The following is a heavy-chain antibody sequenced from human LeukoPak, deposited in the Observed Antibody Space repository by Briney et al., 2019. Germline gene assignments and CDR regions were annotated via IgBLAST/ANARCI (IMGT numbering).Heavy chain of an antibody. V-gene: IGHV4-59*08. Sequence: SETLALTCTVSGGSISSYYWSWIRQPPGKGLEWIWYIYYSGSTNYNPSLKSRVTISVDTSKNQLSLKLSSVTAADTAVYYCARRPGYSSGWSDFDYWGQGTLVTVSS. CDR1: GGSISSYY. CDR3: ARRPGYSSGWSDFDY. D-gene: IGHD6-19*01. CDR2: IYYSGST. J-gene: IGHJ4*02.